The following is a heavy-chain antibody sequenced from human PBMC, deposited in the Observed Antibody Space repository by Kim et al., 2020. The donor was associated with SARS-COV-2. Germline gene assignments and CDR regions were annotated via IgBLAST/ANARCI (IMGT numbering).Heavy chain of an antibody. V-gene: IGHV3-23*01. Sequence: GGSLRLSCAASGFTFSSYAMSWVRQAPGKGLEWVSAISGSGGSTYYADSVKGRFTISRDNSKNTLYLQMNSLRAEDTAVYYCAKGRYCSSTSCYDFDYWGQGTLVTVSS. CDR3: AKGRYCSSTSCYDFDY. CDR1: GFTFSSYA. J-gene: IGHJ4*02. CDR2: ISGSGGST. D-gene: IGHD2-2*01.